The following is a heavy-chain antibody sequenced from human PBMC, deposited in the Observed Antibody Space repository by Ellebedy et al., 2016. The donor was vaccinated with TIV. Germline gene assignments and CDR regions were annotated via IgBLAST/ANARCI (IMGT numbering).Heavy chain of an antibody. CDR1: GFTFSSYW. Sequence: GGSLRLSCAASGFTFSSYWMHWVRQAPGKGLVWVSRISGDGSTTEYADFVKGRFTISRDNAKNTLYLQMNSLRAEDTAVYYCAKGGVVAATGDYWGQGTLVTVSS. V-gene: IGHV3-74*03. J-gene: IGHJ4*02. CDR2: ISGDGSTT. D-gene: IGHD2-15*01. CDR3: AKGGVVAATGDY.